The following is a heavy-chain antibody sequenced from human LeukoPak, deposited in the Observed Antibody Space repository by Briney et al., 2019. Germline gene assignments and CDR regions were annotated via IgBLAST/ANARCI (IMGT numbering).Heavy chain of an antibody. J-gene: IGHJ4*02. CDR3: ARERDYYDSSGYPTPFDY. D-gene: IGHD3-22*01. V-gene: IGHV1-69*13. CDR1: GGTFSSYA. CDR2: IIPIFGTA. Sequence: ASVKVSCKASGGTFSSYAISWVRQAPGQGLEWMGGIIPIFGTANYAQKFQGRVTITAGESTSTAYMELSSLRSEDTAVYYCARERDYYDSSGYPTPFDYWGQGTLVTVSS.